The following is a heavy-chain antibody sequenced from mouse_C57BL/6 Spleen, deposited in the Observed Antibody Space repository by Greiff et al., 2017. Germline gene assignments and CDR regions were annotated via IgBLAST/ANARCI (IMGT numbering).Heavy chain of an antibody. V-gene: IGHV1-85*01. J-gene: IGHJ3*01. Sequence: VKLQESGPELVKPGASVKLSCKASGYTFTSYDINWVKQRPGQGLEWIGWIYPRDGSTKYNEKFKGKATLTVDTASSTAYMELHSLTSEAAAVYFCATNWDEGFAYWGQGTLVTVSA. CDR3: ATNWDEGFAY. CDR2: IYPRDGST. CDR1: GYTFTSYD. D-gene: IGHD4-1*02.